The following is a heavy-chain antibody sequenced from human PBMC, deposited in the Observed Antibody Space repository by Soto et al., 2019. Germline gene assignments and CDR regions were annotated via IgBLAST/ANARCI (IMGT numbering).Heavy chain of an antibody. D-gene: IGHD6-19*01. CDR1: GYSFTSYW. CDR3: ARPRYSSGWYTDDAFDI. V-gene: IGHV5-51*01. J-gene: IGHJ3*02. Sequence: PGESLKISCKGSGYSFTSYWIGWVRQMPGKGLEWMGIIYPGDSDTRYSPSFQGQVTISADKSISTAYLQWSSLKASDTAMYYCARPRYSSGWYTDDAFDIWGQGTMVTVSS. CDR2: IYPGDSDT.